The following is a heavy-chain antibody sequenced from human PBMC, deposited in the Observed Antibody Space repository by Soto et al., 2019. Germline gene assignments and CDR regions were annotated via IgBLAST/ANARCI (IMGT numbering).Heavy chain of an antibody. CDR3: AYSRCGGDCLQSYSSHYYYGLDV. J-gene: IGHJ6*02. D-gene: IGHD2-21*02. Sequence: SGPTLVNPTQTLTLTCTSSGFSLNTGGVGVGWIRQPPGKALEWLALIYWDDDERYSPSLKSRLTITKDTSKNQVVLTMTNMDPLDTATYYCAYSRCGGDCLQSYSSHYYYGLDVWGQGTTVTVSS. V-gene: IGHV2-5*02. CDR2: IYWDDDE. CDR1: GFSLNTGGVG.